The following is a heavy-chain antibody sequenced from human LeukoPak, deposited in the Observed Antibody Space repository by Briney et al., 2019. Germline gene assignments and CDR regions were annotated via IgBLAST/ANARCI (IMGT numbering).Heavy chain of an antibody. CDR2: INWNSGSI. CDR3: AREDPVGFDY. V-gene: IGHV3-9*01. D-gene: IGHD4-23*01. CDR1: GFTFADYA. J-gene: IGHJ4*02. Sequence: GRSLRLSCAASGFTFADYAMHWVRQAPGKGLEWVSGINWNSGSIGYADSVKGRFTISRDNSKNSLYLQLNSLRAEDTAVYYCAREDPVGFDYWGQGTLVTVSS.